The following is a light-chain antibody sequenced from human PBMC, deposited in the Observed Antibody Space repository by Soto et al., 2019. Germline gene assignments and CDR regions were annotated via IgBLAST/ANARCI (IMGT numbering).Light chain of an antibody. CDR1: SSDVGAYNY. Sequence: QSALTQPRSVSGSPGQSVTISCTGTSSDVGAYNYVSWYQQHPGKAPKLMIYDVSKRPSGVPDRFSGSKSGNTASLTISRLQAEDEADYYCCSYAGSYTYVFGTGTKLTVL. V-gene: IGLV2-11*01. CDR2: DVS. J-gene: IGLJ1*01. CDR3: CSYAGSYTYV.